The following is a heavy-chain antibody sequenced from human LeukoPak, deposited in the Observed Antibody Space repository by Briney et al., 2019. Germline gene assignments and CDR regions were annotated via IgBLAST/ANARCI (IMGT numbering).Heavy chain of an antibody. CDR1: GYSFTSNW. CDR2: IYPGDSDT. CDR3: ARHKRSLPYDF. Sequence: GESLKISCKGSGYSFTSNWIGWVRQMPGKGLEWMGIIYPGDSDTRYSPSFKGQVTISADKSINTAYLQWSSLKASDTAMYYCARHKRSLPYDFWGQGTLVTVSS. D-gene: IGHD1-1*01. J-gene: IGHJ4*02. V-gene: IGHV5-51*01.